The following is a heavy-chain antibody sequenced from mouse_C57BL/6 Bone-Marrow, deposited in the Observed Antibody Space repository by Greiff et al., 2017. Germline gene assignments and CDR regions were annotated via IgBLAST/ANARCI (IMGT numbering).Heavy chain of an antibody. CDR1: GFTFSSYG. CDR3: ARPLNYYGSSPAWFAY. D-gene: IGHD1-1*01. V-gene: IGHV5-6*01. CDR2: ISSGGSYT. Sequence: EVQRVESGGDLVKPGGSLKLSCAASGFTFSSYGMSWVRQTPDKRLEWVATISSGGSYTYYPDSVKGRFTIARDNANHTLYLQMSSLKSEDTAMYYCARPLNYYGSSPAWFAYWGQGTLVTVSA. J-gene: IGHJ3*01.